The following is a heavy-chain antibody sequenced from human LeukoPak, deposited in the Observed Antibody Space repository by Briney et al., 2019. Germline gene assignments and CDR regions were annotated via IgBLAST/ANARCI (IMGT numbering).Heavy chain of an antibody. Sequence: KSSETLSLTCTVSGGSISSSSYYWSWIRQPPGKGLEWIGEINHSGSTNYNPSLKSRVTISVDTSKNQFSLKLSSVTAADTAVYYCARVRGAARLFGDYWGQGTLVTVSS. CDR1: GGSISSSSYY. D-gene: IGHD6-6*01. V-gene: IGHV4-39*07. CDR3: ARVRGAARLFGDY. CDR2: INHSGST. J-gene: IGHJ4*02.